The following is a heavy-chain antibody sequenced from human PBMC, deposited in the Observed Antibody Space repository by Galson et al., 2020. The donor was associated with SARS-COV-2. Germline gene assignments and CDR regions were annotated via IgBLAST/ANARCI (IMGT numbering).Heavy chain of an antibody. CDR2: LYYDSST. CDR1: GGSISSTSYY. J-gene: IGHJ3*02. V-gene: IGHV4-39*01. Sequence: SETLSLTCSISGGSISSTSYYWGWIRQPPGKGLEWIGHLYYDSSTYSNPSLKSRVTVSVDPSKTQFSLKLRSVTAADTAVYYGASFTADNWNYLDTFDIWGRGTLVTVSS. D-gene: IGHD1-7*01. CDR3: ASFTADNWNYLDTFDI.